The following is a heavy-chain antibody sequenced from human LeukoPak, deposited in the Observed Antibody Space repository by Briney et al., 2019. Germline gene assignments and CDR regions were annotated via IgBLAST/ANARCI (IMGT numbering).Heavy chain of an antibody. Sequence: SETLSLTCTVSGGSISSYYWNWIRQPPGKRLEWIGYIYYSGRTNYNPSLKSRVTISVDTSKNQFSLKLSSVTAADTAVYYCARGGWYPESFQHWGQGALVTVSS. J-gene: IGHJ1*01. D-gene: IGHD6-19*01. V-gene: IGHV4-59*01. CDR1: GGSISSYY. CDR3: ARGGWYPESFQH. CDR2: IYYSGRT.